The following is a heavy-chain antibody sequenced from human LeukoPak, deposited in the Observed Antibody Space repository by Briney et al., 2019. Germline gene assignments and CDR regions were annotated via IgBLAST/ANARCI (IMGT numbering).Heavy chain of an antibody. CDR3: ARSPSYHPDDDAFDI. CDR1: GGTFSSYA. V-gene: IGHV1-69*04. J-gene: IGHJ3*02. D-gene: IGHD1-14*01. Sequence: GASLKVSCRASGGTFSSYAISWVRQAPGQGLEWMGRIIPILGGLTNFAQRFQGRVTITAERSTTTVYMELSSLRSEDTAVYYCARSPSYHPDDDAFDIWGQGTMVTVSS. CDR2: IIPILGGLT.